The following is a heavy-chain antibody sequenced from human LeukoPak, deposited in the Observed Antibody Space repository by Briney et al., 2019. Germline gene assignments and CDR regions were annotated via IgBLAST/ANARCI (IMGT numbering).Heavy chain of an antibody. Sequence: SQTLSLTCTVSGGSISSGGYYWSWIRQHPGKGLEWIGYIYYSGSTYYNPSLKSRVTISVDTSKNQFSLKLSSVTAADTAVYYCAKKEQVVGGSYYGLDVWGQGTTVTVSS. D-gene: IGHD6-6*01. V-gene: IGHV4-31*03. CDR3: AKKEQVVGGSYYGLDV. CDR2: IYYSGST. J-gene: IGHJ6*02. CDR1: GGSISSGGYY.